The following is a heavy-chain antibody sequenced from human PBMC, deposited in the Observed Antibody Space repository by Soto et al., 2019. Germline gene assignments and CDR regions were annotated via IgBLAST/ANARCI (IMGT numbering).Heavy chain of an antibody. Sequence: ASVKVPCKASGYTFTGYYMHWVRQAPGQGLEWMGWINPNSGGTNYAQKFQGRVTMTRDTSTSTVYMELSSLRSEDTAVYYCAHIAAADPLRMAVWGKGTTVTVS. CDR3: AHIAAADPLRMAV. CDR2: INPNSGGT. CDR1: GYTFTGYY. J-gene: IGHJ6*03. D-gene: IGHD6-13*01. V-gene: IGHV1-2*02.